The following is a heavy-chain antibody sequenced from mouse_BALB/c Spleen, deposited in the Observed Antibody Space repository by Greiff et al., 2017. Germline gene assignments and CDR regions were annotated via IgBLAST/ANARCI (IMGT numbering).Heavy chain of an antibody. CDR1: GYAFSSYW. CDR2: IYPGDGDT. CDR3: AREEAYYRSTYAMDY. Sequence: QVQLQQSGAELVRPGSSVKISCKASGYAFSSYWMNWVKQRPGQGLEWIGQIYPGDGDTNYNGKFKGKATLTADKSSSTAYMQLSSLTSEDSAVYFCAREEAYYRSTYAMDYWGQGTSVTVSS. J-gene: IGHJ4*01. D-gene: IGHD2-14*01. V-gene: IGHV1-80*01.